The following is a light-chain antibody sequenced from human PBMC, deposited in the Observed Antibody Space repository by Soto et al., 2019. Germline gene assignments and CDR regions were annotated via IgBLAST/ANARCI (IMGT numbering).Light chain of an antibody. CDR2: GAS. V-gene: IGKV3-20*01. Sequence: EIVLTQSPGTLSLSPGERATLSCRASQRVSSSYLAWYQQKPGQAPRLLIYGASSRATGIPDRFSGSGSGTDFTLTIIRLEPEDFAVYYCQQYGSSASFGGGTKVEIK. CDR1: QRVSSSY. CDR3: QQYGSSAS. J-gene: IGKJ4*01.